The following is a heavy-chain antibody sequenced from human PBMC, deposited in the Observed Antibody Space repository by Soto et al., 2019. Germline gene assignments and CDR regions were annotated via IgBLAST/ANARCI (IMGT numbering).Heavy chain of an antibody. CDR1: GGTFGNTA. CDR2: IVPLFGTA. Sequence: QVQLVQSGAEVKEPGSSVNVSCKTSGGTFGNTAVTWVRQVPGQGLEWIGGIVPLFGTANYAQKFRGRVMITADESTSTAYTDLSSLRSDGTAIYYCARDGDPGYSFWSGPLGGGRFDPWGQGTLVTVSS. D-gene: IGHD3-3*01. J-gene: IGHJ5*02. CDR3: ARDGDPGYSFWSGPLGGGRFDP. V-gene: IGHV1-69*12.